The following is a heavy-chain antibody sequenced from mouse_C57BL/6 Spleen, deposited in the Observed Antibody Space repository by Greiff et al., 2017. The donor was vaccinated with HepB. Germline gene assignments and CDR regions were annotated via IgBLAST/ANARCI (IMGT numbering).Heavy chain of an antibody. D-gene: IGHD2-3*01. CDR2: IYPGSGST. CDR3: ARSDIYDGYS. Sequence: QVHVKQPGAELVKPGASVKMSCKASGYTFTSYWITWVKQRPGQGLEWIGDIYPGSGSTNYNEKFKSKATLTVDTSSSTAYMQLSSLTSEDSAVYYCARSDIYDGYSWGQGTTLTVSS. V-gene: IGHV1-55*01. CDR1: GYTFTSYW. J-gene: IGHJ2*01.